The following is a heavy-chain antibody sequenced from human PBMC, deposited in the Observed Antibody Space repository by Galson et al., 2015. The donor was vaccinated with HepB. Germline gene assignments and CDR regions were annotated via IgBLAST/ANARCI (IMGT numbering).Heavy chain of an antibody. J-gene: IGHJ6*02. CDR3: ARLRAPEGRGVIIRLYYYYGMDV. Sequence: LSLTCAVYGGSFSGYYWSWIRQPPGKGLEWIGEINHSGSTNYNPSLKSRVTISVDTSKNQFSLKLSSVTAADTAVYYCARLRAPEGRGVIIRLYYYYGMDVWGQGTTVTASS. D-gene: IGHD3-10*01. CDR2: INHSGST. V-gene: IGHV4-34*01. CDR1: GGSFSGYY.